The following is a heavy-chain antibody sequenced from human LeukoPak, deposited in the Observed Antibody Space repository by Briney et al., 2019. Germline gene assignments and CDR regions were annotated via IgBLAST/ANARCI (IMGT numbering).Heavy chain of an antibody. J-gene: IGHJ2*01. D-gene: IGHD2-21*01. CDR2: IFDRGSP. CDR1: GGSINGYS. Sequence: SETLSLTCSVSGGSINGYSWGWVRQPPGKGLECIGYIFDRGSPNHHPSLQNRVTTSVDTSKNESSLRLTSVTAADTAVYYCARRIQLWSYWHFDLWGRGTLVTVSS. CDR3: ARRIQLWSYWHFDL. V-gene: IGHV4-4*09.